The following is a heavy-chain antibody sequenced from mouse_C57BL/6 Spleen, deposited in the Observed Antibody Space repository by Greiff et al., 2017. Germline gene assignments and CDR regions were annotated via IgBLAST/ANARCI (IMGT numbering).Heavy chain of an antibody. CDR2: IHPNSGST. J-gene: IGHJ3*01. CDR1: GYTFTSYW. V-gene: IGHV1-64*01. D-gene: IGHD1-1*02. CDR3: AGGNYPAWFAY. Sequence: QVQLQQPGAELVKPGASVKLSCKASGYTFTSYWMHWVKQRPGQGLEWIGMIHPNSGSTNYNEKFKSKATLTVDKSSSTAYMHLSRLTSEDSSVYYGAGGNYPAWFAYWGQGTLVTVSA.